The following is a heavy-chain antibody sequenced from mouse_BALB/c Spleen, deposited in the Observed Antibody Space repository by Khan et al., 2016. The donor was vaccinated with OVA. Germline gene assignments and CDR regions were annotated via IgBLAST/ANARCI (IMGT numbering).Heavy chain of an antibody. Sequence: QIQLVQSGAELVKPGASVKLSCKTSGYTFTSYGIQWVKQRPGQGLGWIGQIFPGTGTTYYNENFKGKATLTVDTSSNTAYMQFSSLTSEDSAVYFCARGYFGNYEFAYWGQGTLVTVSP. CDR1: GYTFTSYG. V-gene: IGHV1S132*01. CDR2: IFPGTGTT. CDR3: ARGYFGNYEFAY. J-gene: IGHJ3*01. D-gene: IGHD2-1*01.